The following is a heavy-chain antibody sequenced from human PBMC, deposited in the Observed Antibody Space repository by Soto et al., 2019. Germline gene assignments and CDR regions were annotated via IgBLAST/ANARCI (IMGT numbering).Heavy chain of an antibody. CDR3: AKDQSDLHWYFDL. J-gene: IGHJ2*01. Sequence: EVQLLESGGGLVQPGVSLRLSCAASGFTFSSYAMSWVRQAPGKGLEWVSAISGSGGSTYYADSVKGRFTSSRDNSKNTLYLQMNSLRAEDTAVYYCAKDQSDLHWYFDLWGRGTLVTVSS. CDR2: ISGSGGST. CDR1: GFTFSSYA. V-gene: IGHV3-23*01.